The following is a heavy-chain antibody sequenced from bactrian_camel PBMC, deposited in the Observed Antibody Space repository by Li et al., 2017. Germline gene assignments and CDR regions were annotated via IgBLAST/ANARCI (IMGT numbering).Heavy chain of an antibody. V-gene: IGHV3S53*01. D-gene: IGHD2*01. CDR2: IDSEGRT. J-gene: IGHJ7*01. Sequence: QVQLVESGGDSVEAGGSLTLSCKASGDISNYCMGWFRQAPGKERETIATIDSEGRTTYADPLKGRVSISKDSATNTLYLQMQSLKPEDTATYYCVVGRYCSDGVIYSYLMDYWGKGTQVTVS. CDR1: GDISNYC.